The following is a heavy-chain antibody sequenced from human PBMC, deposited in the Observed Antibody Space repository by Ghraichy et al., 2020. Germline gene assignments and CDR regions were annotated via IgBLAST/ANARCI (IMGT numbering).Heavy chain of an antibody. Sequence: GESLNISCAASGFTFSSYSMNWVRQAPGKGLEWVSSISSSSSYIYYADSVKGRFTISRDNAKNSLYLQMNSLRAEDTAVYYCARELAAMVTDYYYYGMDVWGQGTTVTVSS. J-gene: IGHJ6*02. CDR2: ISSSSSYI. CDR3: ARELAAMVTDYYYYGMDV. V-gene: IGHV3-21*01. D-gene: IGHD5-18*01. CDR1: GFTFSSYS.